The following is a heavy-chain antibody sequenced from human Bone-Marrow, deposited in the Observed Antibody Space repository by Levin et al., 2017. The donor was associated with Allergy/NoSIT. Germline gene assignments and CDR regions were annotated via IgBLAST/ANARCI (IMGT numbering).Heavy chain of an antibody. J-gene: IGHJ4*02. D-gene: IGHD1-26*01. CDR3: ARDEAGATGKARLDY. V-gene: IGHV3-23*01. CDR1: GFTFNNYA. CDR2: ISHSGGHT. Sequence: PGGSLRLSCETSGFTFNNYAVTWVRQAPGKGLEWVSLISHSGGHTYYTDAVTGRFTMSRDYSKNTVYLQMNSLRVEDTAVYYCARDEAGATGKARLDYWGQGTLVTVSS.